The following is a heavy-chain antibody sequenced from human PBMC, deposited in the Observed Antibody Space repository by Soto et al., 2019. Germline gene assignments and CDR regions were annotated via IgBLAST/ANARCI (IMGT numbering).Heavy chain of an antibody. CDR3: ARGLAYGDYPAY. D-gene: IGHD4-17*01. CDR1: GGSFSGYY. Sequence: QVQLQQWGAGLLKPSETLSLTCAVYGGSFSGYYWSWIRQPPGKGLEWIGEINHSGSTNYNPSLKSRVTISVDTSKNQFSLKLSSVTAADTAVYYCARGLAYGDYPAYWGQGTLVTVSS. V-gene: IGHV4-34*01. CDR2: INHSGST. J-gene: IGHJ4*02.